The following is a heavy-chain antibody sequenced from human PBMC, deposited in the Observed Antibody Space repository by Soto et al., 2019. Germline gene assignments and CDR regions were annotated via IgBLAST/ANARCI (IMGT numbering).Heavy chain of an antibody. J-gene: IGHJ4*02. D-gene: IGHD3-16*01. Sequence: QVQLVESGGGVVQPGRSLRLSCAASGFAFNNYGMHWVRQAPGQGLVWVALIWHDGSNKGYADSVKGRFTISRDNSKNTRNLQMNSRRVEDTAVDYCTRAAIRGERREYWGQGTQVTVSS. CDR2: IWHDGSNK. V-gene: IGHV3-33*01. CDR1: GFAFNNYG. CDR3: TRAAIRGERREY.